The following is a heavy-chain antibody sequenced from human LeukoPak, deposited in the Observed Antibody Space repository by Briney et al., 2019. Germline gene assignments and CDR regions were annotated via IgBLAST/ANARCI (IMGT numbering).Heavy chain of an antibody. J-gene: IGHJ6*03. V-gene: IGHV1-46*01. CDR1: GYTFTSYY. CDR2: INPSGGST. Sequence: ASVKVSCKASGYTFTSYYMHWVRQAPGQGLEWMGIINPSGGSTSYAQKFQGRVTMTRDMSTSTVYMELSSLRSEDTAVYYCARDLGATNYYYYYYMDVWGKGTTVTVSS. D-gene: IGHD1-26*01. CDR3: ARDLGATNYYYYYYMDV.